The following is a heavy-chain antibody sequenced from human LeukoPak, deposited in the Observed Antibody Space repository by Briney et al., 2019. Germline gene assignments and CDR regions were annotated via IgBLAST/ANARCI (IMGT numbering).Heavy chain of an antibody. CDR2: ISNSGGST. D-gene: IGHD6-19*01. Sequence: GGSLRLSCAASGFTFSSYAMSWVRQAPGKGLDWVSSISNSGGSTYYADSVKGRFTISRDNSKNTLYLQMNSLRVEDTAVYYCAKVPFGSSGRSYYFEYWGQGTLVTVSS. J-gene: IGHJ4*02. CDR3: AKVPFGSSGRSYYFEY. CDR1: GFTFSSYA. V-gene: IGHV3-23*01.